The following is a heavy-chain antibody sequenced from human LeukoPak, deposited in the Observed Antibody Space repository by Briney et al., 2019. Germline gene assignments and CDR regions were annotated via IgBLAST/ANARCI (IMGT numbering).Heavy chain of an antibody. CDR3: ARDGGKYSTYFDY. J-gene: IGHJ4*02. D-gene: IGHD2-15*01. V-gene: IGHV1-2*02. Sequence: ASVKVSCKSSGYTFTDYYLHWVRQAPGQGLEWMGWINPNSGVTNFAQKFQDRVTMTRDTSISTAYMELNRLRSDDTAVYYCARDGGKYSTYFDYWGQGTLVTVSS. CDR2: INPNSGVT. CDR1: GYTFTDYY.